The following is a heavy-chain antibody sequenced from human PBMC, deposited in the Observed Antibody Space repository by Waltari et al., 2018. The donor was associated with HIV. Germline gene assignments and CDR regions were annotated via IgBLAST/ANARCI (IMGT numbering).Heavy chain of an antibody. V-gene: IGHV3-11*04. D-gene: IGHD1-1*01. CDR2: MNPTGTSI. Sequence: QVQLVESGGGLVKPGGSLRLSCAASAFSFRAYYMTWIRQVPGQGLEWLSYMNPTGTSIYYADAVKGRFTISRDNTKNSLYLQINSLRREDTAFYYCARESHPRLAYWYFDLWGRGTLVTVSS. CDR1: AFSFRAYY. CDR3: ARESHPRLAYWYFDL. J-gene: IGHJ2*01.